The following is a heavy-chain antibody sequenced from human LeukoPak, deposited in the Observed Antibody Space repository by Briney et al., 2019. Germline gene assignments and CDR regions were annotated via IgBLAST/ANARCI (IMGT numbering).Heavy chain of an antibody. CDR3: ARDDGAVADLRDY. V-gene: IGHV1-46*01. CDR2: INPSGGST. CDR1: GYTFTSYY. J-gene: IGHJ4*02. Sequence: GASVKVSCKASGYTFTSYYMHWVRQAPGQGLEWMGIINPSGGSTSYAQKFQGRVTMTRDTTTSTVYMELSSLGSEDTAVYYCARDDGAVADLRDYWGQGTVVTVSS. D-gene: IGHD6-19*01.